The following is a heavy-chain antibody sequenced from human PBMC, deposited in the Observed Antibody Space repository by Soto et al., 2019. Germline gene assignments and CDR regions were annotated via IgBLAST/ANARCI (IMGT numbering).Heavy chain of an antibody. V-gene: IGHV4-30-4*01. Sequence: QVQLQESGPGLVKTSQTLSLTYNVSGGPINSPDYYWTWIRQSPGKGLEWIGYLYFNGGTQYNPSLRTPISMSLDTSKKHFSLKMRSVTGADTAVYYCARGISKYSSWYEPHTWFDAWGQGALVTVSS. CDR3: ARGISKYSSWYEPHTWFDA. D-gene: IGHD6-13*01. CDR2: LYFNGGT. CDR1: GGPINSPDYY. J-gene: IGHJ5*02.